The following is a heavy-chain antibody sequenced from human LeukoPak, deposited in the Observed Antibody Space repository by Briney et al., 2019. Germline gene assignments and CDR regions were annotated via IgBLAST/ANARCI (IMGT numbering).Heavy chain of an antibody. V-gene: IGHV3-66*01. CDR2: ISSGGST. J-gene: IGHJ6*03. CDR1: GFTVSSNY. Sequence: GGSLRLSCAASGFTVSSNYMTWVRQAPGKGLEWVSVISSGGSTYYADSVKGRFTISRDSSKNTLYLQMNSLRAEDTAVYYCARSGGYCSGGSCYTAYYYYYMDVWGKGTTVTVSS. CDR3: ARSGGYCSGGSCYTAYYYYYMDV. D-gene: IGHD2-15*01.